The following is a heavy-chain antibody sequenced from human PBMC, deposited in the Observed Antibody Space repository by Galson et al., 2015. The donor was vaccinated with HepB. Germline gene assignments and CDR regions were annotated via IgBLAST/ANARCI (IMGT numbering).Heavy chain of an antibody. CDR3: SADPAYYDSSGLN. Sequence: SVKVSCKASGFTFTSSSMQWVRQARGQRLEWIGWIVVGSGNTNNAQKFQERVTITRDRSTSTAYMELNILRPEDTAVYYCSADPAYYDSSGLNWGQGTLVTVSS. CDR1: GFTFTSSS. V-gene: IGHV1-58*02. CDR2: IVVGSGNT. J-gene: IGHJ4*02. D-gene: IGHD3-22*01.